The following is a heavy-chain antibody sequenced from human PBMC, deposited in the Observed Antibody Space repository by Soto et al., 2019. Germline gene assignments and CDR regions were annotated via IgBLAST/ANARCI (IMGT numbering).Heavy chain of an antibody. D-gene: IGHD6-19*01. CDR2: ISWNSGSI. Sequence: EVQLVESGGGLVQPGRSLRLSCAASGFTFDDYAMHWVRQAPGKGLEWVSGISWNSGSIGYADSVKGRFTISRDNAKNSLYLQMNSLRAEDTALYYCATVPRGAVAGNGFDIWGQGTMVTVSS. J-gene: IGHJ3*02. V-gene: IGHV3-9*01. CDR3: ATVPRGAVAGNGFDI. CDR1: GFTFDDYA.